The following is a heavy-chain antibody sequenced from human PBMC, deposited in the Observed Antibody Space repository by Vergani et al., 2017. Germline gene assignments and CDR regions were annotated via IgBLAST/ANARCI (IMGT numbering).Heavy chain of an antibody. J-gene: IGHJ6*02. D-gene: IGHD4-17*01. Sequence: EVQLVQSGAEVKKPGATMQISCQVSGYTFPDHSMHWVKQAPGKGLEWMGLVDPEDGETIYAEKFKGRVTIAADTSTDTAHLELSSLRSDDTAVYYCATPQTVTTGGMEVWGQGTTVIVSS. CDR1: GYTFPDHS. CDR2: VDPEDGET. V-gene: IGHV1-69-2*01. CDR3: ATPQTVTTGGMEV.